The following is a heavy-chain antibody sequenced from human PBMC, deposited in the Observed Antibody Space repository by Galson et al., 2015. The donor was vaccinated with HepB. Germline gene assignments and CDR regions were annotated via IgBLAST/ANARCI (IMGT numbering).Heavy chain of an antibody. J-gene: IGHJ4*02. CDR1: GGSISSGGYY. D-gene: IGHD2-2*01. V-gene: IGHV4-31*03. CDR3: ARVWDIVVVPAAIFDY. CDR2: IYYSGST. Sequence: TLSLTCTVSGGSISSGGYYWSWIRQHPGKGLEWIGYIYYSGSTYYNPSLKSRVTISVDTSKNQFSLKLSSVTAADTAVYYCARVWDIVVVPAAIFDYWGQGTLVTVSS.